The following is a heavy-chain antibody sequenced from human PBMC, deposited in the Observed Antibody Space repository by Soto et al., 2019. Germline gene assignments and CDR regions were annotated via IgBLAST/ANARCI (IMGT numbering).Heavy chain of an antibody. CDR3: ATLTYGDYLGGYFDY. CDR1: GFTFSSYA. V-gene: IGHV3-23*01. J-gene: IGHJ4*02. D-gene: IGHD4-17*01. CDR2: ISGSGGST. Sequence: GGSLRLSCAASGFTFSSYAMSWVRQAPGKGLEWVSAISGSGGSTYYADSVKGRFTISRDNSKNTLYLQMNSLRAEDTAVYYCATLTYGDYLGGYFDYWGQGTLVTVSS.